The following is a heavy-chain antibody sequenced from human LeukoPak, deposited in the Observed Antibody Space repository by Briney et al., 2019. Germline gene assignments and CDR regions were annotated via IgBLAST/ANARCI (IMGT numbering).Heavy chain of an antibody. J-gene: IGHJ4*02. V-gene: IGHV4-4*07. CDR1: GGSISSYY. Sequence: PSETLSLTCTVSGGSISSYYWSWIRQPAGKGLEWIGRIYTSGSTNYNPSLKSRVTMSVDTSKNRFSLKLSSVTAADTAVYYCARERMYSSGWYVDYWGQGTLVTVSS. CDR2: IYTSGST. D-gene: IGHD6-19*01. CDR3: ARERMYSSGWYVDY.